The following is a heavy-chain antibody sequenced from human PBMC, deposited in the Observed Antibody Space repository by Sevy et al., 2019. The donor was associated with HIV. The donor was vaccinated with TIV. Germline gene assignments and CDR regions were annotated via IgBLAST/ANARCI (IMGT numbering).Heavy chain of an antibody. D-gene: IGHD4-17*01. J-gene: IGHJ6*03. CDR2: INPSGGST. CDR3: ARDAYDYGDYGVGEGYYYMDV. CDR1: GYTFTSYY. V-gene: IGHV1-46*01. Sequence: ASVKVSCKASGYTFTSYYMHWVRQAPGQGLEWMGIINPSGGSTSYAQKFQGRVTMTRDTSTSAVYMELSSLRSEDTAVYYCARDAYDYGDYGVGEGYYYMDVWGKGTTVTVS.